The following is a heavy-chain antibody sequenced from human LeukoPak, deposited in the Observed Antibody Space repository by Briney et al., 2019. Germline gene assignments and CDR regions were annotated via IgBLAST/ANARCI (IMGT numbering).Heavy chain of an antibody. D-gene: IGHD6-13*01. V-gene: IGHV1-2*02. CDR2: INPNSGGT. Sequence: ASVKVSCKASGYTFTGYYMHWVRQAPGQGLEWMGWINPNSGGTNYAQKFQGRVTMTRDTSISTAYMELSRLRSDDTAVYYCARERGDGSSWYSMDWYGVYSYYFDYWGQGTLVTVSS. J-gene: IGHJ4*02. CDR3: ARERGDGSSWYSMDWYGVYSYYFDY. CDR1: GYTFTGYY.